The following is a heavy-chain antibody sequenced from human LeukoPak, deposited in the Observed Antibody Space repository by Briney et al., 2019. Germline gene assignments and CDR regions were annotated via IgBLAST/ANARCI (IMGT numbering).Heavy chain of an antibody. D-gene: IGHD5-18*01. CDR3: ARGGGYSYGSDWFDP. CDR1: GGSFSGYY. J-gene: IGHJ5*02. V-gene: IGHV4-34*01. Sequence: SETLSLTCAVYGGSFSGYYWSWIRQPPGKGLEWIGEINHSGSTNYNPSLKSLVTISVDTSKNQFSLKLSSVTAADTAVYYCARGGGYSYGSDWFDPWGQGTLVTVSS. CDR2: INHSGST.